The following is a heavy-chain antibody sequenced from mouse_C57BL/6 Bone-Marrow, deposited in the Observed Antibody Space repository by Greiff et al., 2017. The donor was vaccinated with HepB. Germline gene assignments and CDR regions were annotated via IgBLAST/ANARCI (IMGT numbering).Heavy chain of an antibody. V-gene: IGHV1-64*01. J-gene: IGHJ3*01. CDR1: GYTFTSYW. CDR2: IHPNSGST. Sequence: VQLQQPGAELVKPGASVKLSCKASGYTFTSYWMHWVKQRPGQGLAWIGMIHPNSGSTNYNEKFKSKATLTVDKSSSTAYMQLSSLTSEDSAVYYCASRSTMIRAWFAYWGQGTLVTVSA. D-gene: IGHD2-4*01. CDR3: ASRSTMIRAWFAY.